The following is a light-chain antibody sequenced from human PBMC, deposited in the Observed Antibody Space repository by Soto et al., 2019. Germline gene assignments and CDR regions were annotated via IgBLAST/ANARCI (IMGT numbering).Light chain of an antibody. CDR2: DVS. CDR1: SSDVGGYNY. Sequence: QSALTQPRSVSGSPGQSVTISCTGTSSDVGGYNYVSWYQQHPGKAPKLMIYDVSKRPSGVPDRFSGFKSGSTASLTISGLQAEDEADYYCSSYAGTYTFGVFGTGTKVTVL. V-gene: IGLV2-11*01. CDR3: SSYAGTYTFGV. J-gene: IGLJ1*01.